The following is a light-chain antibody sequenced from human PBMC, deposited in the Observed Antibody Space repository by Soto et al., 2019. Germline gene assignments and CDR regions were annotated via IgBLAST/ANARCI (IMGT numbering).Light chain of an antibody. CDR3: QQYESYSPLT. V-gene: IGKV1-5*01. J-gene: IGKJ4*01. CDR2: DAY. Sequence: DIQMTQYPSILSASVGDRVTITCRASQSIRSWLAWYQQKPGKAPKLLIYDAYSLESGVPSRFSGRRSGTEFTLTIAGLQPEDFATYYCQQYESYSPLTFGGGTKV. CDR1: QSIRSW.